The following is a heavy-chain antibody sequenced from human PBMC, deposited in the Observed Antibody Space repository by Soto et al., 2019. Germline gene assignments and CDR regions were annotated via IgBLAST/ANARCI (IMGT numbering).Heavy chain of an antibody. CDR3: ARLYGDYVGY. Sequence: QLQLQESGPGLVKPSETLSLTCTVSGGSISSSRHYWGWIRQPPGKGLEWIGSINYSGTTYYNPSLKSRVTISLDTSKNQFSLKLPSVTAADTAVYYCARLYGDYVGYWGQGTLVTVSS. V-gene: IGHV4-39*01. CDR2: INYSGTT. CDR1: GGSISSSRHY. D-gene: IGHD4-17*01. J-gene: IGHJ4*02.